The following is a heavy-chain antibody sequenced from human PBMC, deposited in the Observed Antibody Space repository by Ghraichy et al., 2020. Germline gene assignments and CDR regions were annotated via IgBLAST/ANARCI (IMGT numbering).Heavy chain of an antibody. D-gene: IGHD3-22*01. CDR3: ARGGYYDAFDI. CDR2: ISYSGNT. V-gene: IGHV4-59*01. J-gene: IGHJ3*02. Sequence: SETLSLTCTVSGGSISGYYWSWVRQPPGKGLECIAYISYSGNTDYNPSLRSRVTISVDTSKNQFSLKLSSMAAADTAVYYCARGGYYDAFDIWGQGTKVTVSS. CDR1: GGSISGYY.